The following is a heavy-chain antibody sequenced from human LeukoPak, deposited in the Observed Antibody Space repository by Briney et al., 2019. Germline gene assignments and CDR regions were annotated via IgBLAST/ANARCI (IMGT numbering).Heavy chain of an antibody. J-gene: IGHJ5*02. D-gene: IGHD6-13*01. CDR3: ARRVAAAGTGWFDP. Sequence: PSETLSLTCTVSGGSISSGGYYWSWIRQPPGKGLEWIGYIYYSGSTNYNPSLKSRVTISVDTSKSQFSLKLSSVTAADTAVYYCARRVAAAGTGWFDPWGQGTLVTVSS. CDR1: GGSISSGGYY. CDR2: IYYSGST. V-gene: IGHV4-61*08.